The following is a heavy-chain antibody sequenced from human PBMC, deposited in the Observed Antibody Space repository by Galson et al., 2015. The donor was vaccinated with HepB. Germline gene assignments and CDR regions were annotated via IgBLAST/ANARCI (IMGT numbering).Heavy chain of an antibody. Sequence: SLRLSCAASGFTVSSNYMSWVRQAPGKGLEWVSVIYSGGSTYYADSVKGRFTISRDNSKNTLYLQMNSLRAEDTAVYYCARVLGWELGPSDAFDIWGQGTMVTVSS. V-gene: IGHV3-53*01. CDR1: GFTVSSNY. J-gene: IGHJ3*02. D-gene: IGHD1-26*01. CDR3: ARVLGWELGPSDAFDI. CDR2: IYSGGST.